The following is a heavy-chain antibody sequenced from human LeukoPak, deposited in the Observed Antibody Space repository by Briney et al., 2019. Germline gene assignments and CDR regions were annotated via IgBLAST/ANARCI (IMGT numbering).Heavy chain of an antibody. D-gene: IGHD2-15*01. CDR3: ASDILGYCGGGSCYSGYLDX. CDR2: ISAYNGNT. CDR1: GYTFTSYG. V-gene: IGHV1-18*01. J-gene: IGHJ4*02. Sequence: ASVKVSCKASGYTFTSYGISWVRQAPGQGLEWMGWISAYNGNTNYAQKLQGRVTMTTDTSTSTAYMELSSLRSDDTAVYYCASDILGYCGGGSCYSGYLDXXGQGTLVIVSS.